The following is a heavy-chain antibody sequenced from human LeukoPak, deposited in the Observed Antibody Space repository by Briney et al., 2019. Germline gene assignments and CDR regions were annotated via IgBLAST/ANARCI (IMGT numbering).Heavy chain of an antibody. CDR3: ARVGSYGMDV. Sequence: GGSLRLSWAASGFTFSSYNMNWVRQAPGKGLEWVPYISTSSNTIYYADSVKGRFTISRDNAKNSLYLQMNDLRAEDTAVYYCARVGSYGMDVWGQGTTVTVSS. CDR2: ISTSSNTI. V-gene: IGHV3-48*01. D-gene: IGHD3-10*01. J-gene: IGHJ6*02. CDR1: GFTFSSYN.